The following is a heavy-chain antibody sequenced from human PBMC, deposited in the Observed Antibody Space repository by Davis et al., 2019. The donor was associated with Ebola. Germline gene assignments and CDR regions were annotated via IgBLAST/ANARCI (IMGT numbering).Heavy chain of an antibody. D-gene: IGHD3-3*01. J-gene: IGHJ4*02. V-gene: IGHV4-4*09. CDR2: IYFNGGS. CDR1: SGSISPYY. CDR3: ARGIVLRFLEWSSNYFDY. Sequence: MPSETLSLTCTVSSGSISPYYWTWIRQFPGKGLEWIGHIYFNGGSTYNPSLKSRVTISVDTSKNQFSLKLSSVTAADTAVYYCARGIVLRFLEWSSNYFDYWGQGTLVTVSS.